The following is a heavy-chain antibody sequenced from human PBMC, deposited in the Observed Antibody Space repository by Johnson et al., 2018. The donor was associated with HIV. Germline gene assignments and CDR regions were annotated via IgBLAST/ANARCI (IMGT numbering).Heavy chain of an antibody. D-gene: IGHD2-15*01. Sequence: VQLVESGGGVVRPGGSLRLSCAASGFTVSSNYMNWVRQAPGKGLEWVSYFSSSGTSIYYADSVKGRFTLSRDNSKSTLYLQMNSLTTEDTAVYYCAKAVEVVDDEWTFFDIWGQGTMVTVSS. J-gene: IGHJ3*02. CDR1: GFTVSSNY. CDR3: AKAVEVVDDEWTFFDI. CDR2: FSSSGTSI. V-gene: IGHV3-48*01.